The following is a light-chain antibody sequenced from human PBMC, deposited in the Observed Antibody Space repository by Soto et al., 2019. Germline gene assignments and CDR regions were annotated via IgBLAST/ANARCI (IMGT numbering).Light chain of an antibody. CDR3: QKCGSAPFT. V-gene: IGKV1-27*01. CDR1: QGIANY. J-gene: IGKJ4*01. CDR2: AAA. Sequence: DIQMTQSRSSLSASVGDRVTITCRASQGIANYLAWYQQKPGKGPKLLIYAAATLQSGVPSRFSGSGSGTDFTLTISSLQPEDVATYYCQKCGSAPFTFCGGTKVEIK.